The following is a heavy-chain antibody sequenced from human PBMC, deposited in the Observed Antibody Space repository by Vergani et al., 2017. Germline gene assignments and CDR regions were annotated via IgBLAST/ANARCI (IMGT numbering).Heavy chain of an antibody. V-gene: IGHV4-34*01. CDR1: GGSFGNYY. Sequence: QVHLQESGPGLAKPSETLSLTCTISGGSFGNYYWNWIRQPPGKGLEWIGEINHSGSTNYNPSLKSRVTISVDTSKNQFSLKLSSVTAADTAVYYCARGRCSSTSCYTEFDYWGQGTLVTVSS. D-gene: IGHD2-2*02. CDR2: INHSGST. CDR3: ARGRCSSTSCYTEFDY. J-gene: IGHJ4*02.